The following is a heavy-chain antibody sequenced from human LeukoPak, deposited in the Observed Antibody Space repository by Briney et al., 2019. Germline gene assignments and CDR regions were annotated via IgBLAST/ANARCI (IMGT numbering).Heavy chain of an antibody. Sequence: GGSLRLSCAASGFTFSSYSMNWVRQAPGKGLEWVSSISSSSSYIYYADSVKGRFTISRDNAKNSLYLQMNSLKTEDTAVYYCTTRNDYVWGSYRASNWFDPWGQGTLVTVSS. CDR3: TTRNDYVWGSYRASNWFDP. V-gene: IGHV3-21*03. CDR1: GFTFSSYS. CDR2: ISSSSSYI. D-gene: IGHD3-16*02. J-gene: IGHJ5*02.